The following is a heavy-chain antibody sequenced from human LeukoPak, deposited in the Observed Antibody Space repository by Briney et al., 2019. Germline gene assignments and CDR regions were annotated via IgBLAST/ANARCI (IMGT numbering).Heavy chain of an antibody. CDR1: GYSFTSYW. J-gene: IGHJ6*03. V-gene: IGHV5-51*01. Sequence: GESLKISCKGSGYSFTSYWIGWVRQMPGKGLEWMGIIYPGGSDTRYSPSFQGQVTISADKSISTAYLQWSSLKASDTAMYYCARLAQAICSGGSCYSSGYMDVWGKGTTVTVSS. D-gene: IGHD2-15*01. CDR3: ARLAQAICSGGSCYSSGYMDV. CDR2: IYPGGSDT.